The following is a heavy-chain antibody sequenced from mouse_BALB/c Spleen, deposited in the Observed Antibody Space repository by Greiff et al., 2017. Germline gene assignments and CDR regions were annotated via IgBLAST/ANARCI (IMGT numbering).Heavy chain of an antibody. D-gene: IGHD1-2*01. Sequence: QVQLKESGPGLVAPSQSLSITCTVSGFSLTGYGVNWVRQPPGKGLEWLGMIWGDGSTDYNSAPKSRLSISKDNSKSQVFLKMNSLQTDDTARYYCARDGYKDAMDYWGQGTSVTVSS. J-gene: IGHJ4*01. CDR3: ARDGYKDAMDY. V-gene: IGHV2-6-7*01. CDR2: IWGDGST. CDR1: GFSLTGYG.